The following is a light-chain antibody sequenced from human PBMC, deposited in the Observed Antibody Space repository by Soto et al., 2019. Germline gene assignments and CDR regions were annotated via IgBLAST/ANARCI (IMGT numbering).Light chain of an antibody. CDR2: EVN. CDR1: NNDIGGYTY. Sequence: QSVLTQPPSPSGSPEQSVTISCTGTNNDIGGYTYVSWYQQLPGKAPKLMIYEVNKRPSGIPDRFSGSKSGNTASLTVSGLQPEDEAEYFCSSYSRSINYVFGTGTKVTVL. J-gene: IGLJ1*01. V-gene: IGLV2-8*01. CDR3: SSYSRSINYV.